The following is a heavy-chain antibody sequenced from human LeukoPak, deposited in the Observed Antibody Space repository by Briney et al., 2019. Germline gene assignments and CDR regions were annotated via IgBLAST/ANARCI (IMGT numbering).Heavy chain of an antibody. V-gene: IGHV4-59*01. D-gene: IGHD6-19*01. CDR1: GGSISSYY. CDR2: IYYSGST. J-gene: IGHJ4*02. CDR3: ARGVAVATTPMDY. Sequence: SETLSLTCTVSGGSISSYYWSWIRQPPGKGLEWIGYIYYSGSTNHNPSLKSRVTISVDTSKNQFSLKLSSVTAADTAVYYCARGVAVATTPMDYWGQGTLVTVSS.